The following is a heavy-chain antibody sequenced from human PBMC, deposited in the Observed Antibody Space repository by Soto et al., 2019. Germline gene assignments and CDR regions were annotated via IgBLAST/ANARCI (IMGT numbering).Heavy chain of an antibody. V-gene: IGHV3-73*02. CDR1: VFTFSGSA. J-gene: IGHJ4*02. CDR2: IRSRANNYAS. D-gene: IGHD3-10*01. Sequence: EVQVVESGGGLVQPGGSLKLSCAASVFTFSGSAMNWVRQASGKGLEWVGRIRSRANNYASSYAASVKGRFTISRDDSKNTAYLQMDSLRTEDTAVYSCTQNFVVRGVNFDYWGQGTLVTVSS. CDR3: TQNFVVRGVNFDY.